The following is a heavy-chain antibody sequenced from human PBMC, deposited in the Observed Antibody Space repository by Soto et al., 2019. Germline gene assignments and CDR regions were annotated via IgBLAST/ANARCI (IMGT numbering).Heavy chain of an antibody. D-gene: IGHD3-3*01. V-gene: IGHV4-30-2*01. J-gene: IGHJ4*02. CDR3: ARAPVGLDTISYFDY. CDR1: GGSISSGGYA. Sequence: PSETLSLTCAVSGGSISSGGYAWSWIRQPPGKGLEGVGYIYQSWSTYYNPSLQSRVTIAADRSKNQFSLNLASVTAADTAVYFCARAPVGLDTISYFDYWGQGKLVTVS. CDR2: IYQSWST.